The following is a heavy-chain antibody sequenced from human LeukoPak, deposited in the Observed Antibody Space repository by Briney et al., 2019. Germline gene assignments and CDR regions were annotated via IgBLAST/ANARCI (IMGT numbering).Heavy chain of an antibody. J-gene: IGHJ6*02. CDR1: GFTVSSNY. D-gene: IGHD2-21*01. Sequence: GGSLRLSCAASGFTVSSNYMSWVRQAPGKGLEWVAVISYDGSNKYYADSVKGRFTISRDNSKNTLYLQMNSLRAEDTAVYYCARDLLLWAPYGMDVWGQGTTVTVSS. CDR2: ISYDGSNK. V-gene: IGHV3-30-3*01. CDR3: ARDLLLWAPYGMDV.